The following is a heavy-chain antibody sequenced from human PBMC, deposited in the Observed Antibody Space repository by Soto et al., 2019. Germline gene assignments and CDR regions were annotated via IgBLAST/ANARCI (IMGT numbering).Heavy chain of an antibody. CDR1: GGSISSYY. V-gene: IGHV4-59*01. CDR2: IYYSGST. Sequence: PSETLSLTXTVSGGSISSYYWSWIRQPPGKGLEWIGYIYYSGSTNYNPSLKSRVTISVDTSKNQFSLKLSSVTAADTAVYYCASGLNSGSYWNWFDPWGQGTLVTVSS. CDR3: ASGLNSGSYWNWFDP. D-gene: IGHD1-26*01. J-gene: IGHJ5*02.